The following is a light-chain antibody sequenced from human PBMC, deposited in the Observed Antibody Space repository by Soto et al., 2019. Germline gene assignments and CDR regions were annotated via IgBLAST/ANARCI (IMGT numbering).Light chain of an antibody. CDR1: QSVNSN. CDR3: HQYNDWPRFT. J-gene: IGKJ3*01. CDR2: GAS. V-gene: IGKV3-15*01. Sequence: EIVMTQSPATLSVSPGERATLSCRASQSVNSNLAWYQQRPGQAPRLLLYGASTRATGIPARFSGSRSGTEFTLTISSLQSEDFAVYYCHQYNDWPRFTFGPGTKVDIK.